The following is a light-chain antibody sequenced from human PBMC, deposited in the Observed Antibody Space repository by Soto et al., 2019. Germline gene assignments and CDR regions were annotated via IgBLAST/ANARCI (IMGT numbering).Light chain of an antibody. Sequence: QPVLTQPPSASGTPGQRVTISCSGGSSNIGVNTVTWYQHLPRAAPKLLIYTNDQRPSGVPDRFSASKSGTAASLAISGLQSDDEADYYCVAWDDSLNGYVFGPGTKLTVL. J-gene: IGLJ1*01. CDR2: TND. V-gene: IGLV1-44*01. CDR1: SSNIGVNT. CDR3: VAWDDSLNGYV.